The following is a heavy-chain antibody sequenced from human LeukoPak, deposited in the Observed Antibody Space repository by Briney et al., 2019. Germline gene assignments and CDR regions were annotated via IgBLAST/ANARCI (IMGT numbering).Heavy chain of an antibody. D-gene: IGHD3-10*01. Sequence: GGSLRLSCAASGFTFSSSWMSWVRQAPGKGLEWVANINPDGSDESYADSVKGRFTISRDNGNNSLYLQMNSLSPEDTAMYYCARHLHRGWDYWGQGPLVTVSS. V-gene: IGHV3-7*01. CDR1: GFTFSSSW. CDR2: INPDGSDE. J-gene: IGHJ4*02. CDR3: ARHLHRGWDY.